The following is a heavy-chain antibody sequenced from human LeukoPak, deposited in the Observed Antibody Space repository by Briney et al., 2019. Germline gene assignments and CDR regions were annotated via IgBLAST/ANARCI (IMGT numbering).Heavy chain of an antibody. CDR1: GLTFNSYG. CDR2: ISYDGSNK. CDR3: AKDPRAVGYCSSTSCPPWFDP. V-gene: IGHV3-30*18. J-gene: IGHJ5*02. Sequence: GGPLRLSCAASGLTFNSYGMHGAPQATGKALECVADISYDGSNKHYADSVKGRFTISSDNSKNTLYLQMNGLRAEDTAVCYCAKDPRAVGYCSSTSCPPWFDPWGQGTLVTVSS. D-gene: IGHD2-2*01.